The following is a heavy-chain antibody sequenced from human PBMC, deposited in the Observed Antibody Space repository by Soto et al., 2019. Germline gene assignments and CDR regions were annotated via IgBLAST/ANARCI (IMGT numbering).Heavy chain of an antibody. CDR2: TYYRSKWYN. CDR1: WYIFSSNIAA. CDR3: ERDRKAGFVMDV. V-gene: IGHV6-1*01. Sequence: SHPLXPTCAISWYIFSSNIAALNLIRQSPSRGIEWLGRTYYRSKWYNDYAVSVKCRISINPDTSKNLFSLQLTSVTPEDTAVYYCERDRKAGFVMDVWG. J-gene: IGHJ6*04.